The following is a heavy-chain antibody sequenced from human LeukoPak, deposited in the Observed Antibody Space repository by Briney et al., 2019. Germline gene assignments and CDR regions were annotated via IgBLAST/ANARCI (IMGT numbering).Heavy chain of an antibody. CDR2: IYYSGST. J-gene: IGHJ4*02. V-gene: IGHV4-30-4*01. CDR3: ARGRSWSFDY. D-gene: IGHD6-13*01. Sequence: SETLSLTCTVSGGSISSGDYYWCWIRQPPGKGLEWIGYIYYSGSTYYNPSLKSRVTISVDTSKNQFSLKLSSVTAADTAAYYCARGRSWSFDYWGQGTLVTVSS. CDR1: GGSISSGDYY.